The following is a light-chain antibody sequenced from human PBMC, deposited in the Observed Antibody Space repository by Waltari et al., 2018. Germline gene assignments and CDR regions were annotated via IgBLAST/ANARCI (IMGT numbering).Light chain of an antibody. J-gene: IGKJ1*01. V-gene: IGKV1-12*01. CDR3: QQANNFPRT. CDR2: SSS. CDR1: QNIGSW. Sequence: DIQMTQSPSFVSAFVGDRVTIGGRASQNIGSWLAWYQQKPGQAPKLLIYSSSSLQRGVPSRFSGTGSGTDFTLTISSLQPEDFATYYCQQANNFPRTFGQGTKVEI.